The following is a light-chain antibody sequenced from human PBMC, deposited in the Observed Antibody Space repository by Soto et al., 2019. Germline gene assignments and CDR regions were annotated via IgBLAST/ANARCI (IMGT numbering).Light chain of an antibody. CDR3: QQYYSTPWT. J-gene: IGKJ1*01. CDR1: QSGLYSSNNKNY. Sequence: DIVMNQSPDSLAVSLGERATINCTSSQSGLYSSNNKNYLAWYPQKLGQHPKLLIRWASTRESGVPARVSGSGSGTDFTLSISSLQAEDGAVDYGQQYYSTPWTFGQGTKVDIK. V-gene: IGKV4-1*01. CDR2: WAS.